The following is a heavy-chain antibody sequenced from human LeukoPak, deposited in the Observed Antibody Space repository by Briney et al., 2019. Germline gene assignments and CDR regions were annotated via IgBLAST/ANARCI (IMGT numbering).Heavy chain of an antibody. J-gene: IGHJ6*02. D-gene: IGHD1/OR15-1a*01. CDR2: INHSGST. CDR3: ARSGTSRYYFYGVDV. V-gene: IGHV4-34*01. CDR1: GGSFSGYY. Sequence: SETLSLTCAVYGGSFSGYYWSWIRQPPGKGLEWIGEINHSGSTNCNPSLKSRVTISVDTSKNQFSLRLNSVTATDTAVYYCARSGTSRYYFYGVDVWGQGTTVTVSS.